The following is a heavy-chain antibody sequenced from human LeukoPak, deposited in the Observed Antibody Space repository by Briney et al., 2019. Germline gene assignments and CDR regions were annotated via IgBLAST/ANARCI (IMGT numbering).Heavy chain of an antibody. CDR3: ASQQEMVGYSYGGDI. CDR2: ISSSSSYI. Sequence: GGSLRLSCAASGFTFSSYSMNWVRQAPGKGLEWVSSISSSSSYIYSADSVKGRFTISRDNAKNSLYLQMNSLRAEDTAVYYCASQQEMVGYSYGGDIWGQGTMVTVSS. D-gene: IGHD5-18*01. J-gene: IGHJ3*02. CDR1: GFTFSSYS. V-gene: IGHV3-21*01.